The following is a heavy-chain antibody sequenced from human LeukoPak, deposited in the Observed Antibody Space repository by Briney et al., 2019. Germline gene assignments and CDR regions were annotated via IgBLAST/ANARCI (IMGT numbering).Heavy chain of an antibody. CDR1: GFTFDDYA. V-gene: IGHV3-9*01. CDR3: AKADSSSWYGGYYYYYYYMDV. J-gene: IGHJ6*03. D-gene: IGHD6-13*01. Sequence: GGCLRLSCAASGFTFDDYAMHWVRQAPGKGLEWVSGISWNSGSIGYADSVKGRFTISRDNAKNSLYLQMNSLRAEDTALYYCAKADSSSWYGGYYYYYYYMDVWGKGTTVTVSS. CDR2: ISWNSGSI.